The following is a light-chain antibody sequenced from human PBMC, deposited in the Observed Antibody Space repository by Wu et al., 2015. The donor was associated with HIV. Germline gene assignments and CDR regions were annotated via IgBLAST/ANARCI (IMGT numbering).Light chain of an antibody. V-gene: IGKV3-11*01. CDR2: DVS. CDR1: QRVDTS. J-gene: IGKJ3*01. Sequence: EIVLTQSPATLSLSPGQGATLSCRASQRVDTSLAWYQHKRGQAPRLLIYDVSYRATGIPGRFSGSGSGTDFTLTISRLEPEDFAVYYCQLRSNRLFTFGPGTSVEI. CDR3: QLRSNRLFT.